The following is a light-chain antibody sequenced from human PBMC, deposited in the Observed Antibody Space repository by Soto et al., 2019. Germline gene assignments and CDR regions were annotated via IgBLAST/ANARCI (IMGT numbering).Light chain of an antibody. CDR3: SSYTSSSTLEV. CDR2: EVS. V-gene: IGLV2-14*01. J-gene: IGLJ1*01. CDR1: SSHVGGYNY. Sequence: QSAVTQPGSVSGSPGQSITISCTGTSSHVGGYNYVSWYQQHPGKAPKLMIYEVSNRPSGVSNRFSGSKSGNTASLTISGLQAEDEADYYCSSYTSSSTLEVFGTGTKVTVL.